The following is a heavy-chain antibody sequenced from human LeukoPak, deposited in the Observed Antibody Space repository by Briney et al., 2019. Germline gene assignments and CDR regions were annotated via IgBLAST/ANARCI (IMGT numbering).Heavy chain of an antibody. D-gene: IGHD6-19*01. CDR2: ISYDGSNK. CDR3: ARSDSSGWSPESWFDP. V-gene: IGHV3-30-3*01. Sequence: GGSLRLSCAASGFTFSSYAMHWVRQAPGKGLEWVAVISYDGSNKYYADSVKGRFTISRDNSKNTLYLQMNSLRAEDTAVYYCARSDSSGWSPESWFDPWGQGTLVTVSS. J-gene: IGHJ5*02. CDR1: GFTFSSYA.